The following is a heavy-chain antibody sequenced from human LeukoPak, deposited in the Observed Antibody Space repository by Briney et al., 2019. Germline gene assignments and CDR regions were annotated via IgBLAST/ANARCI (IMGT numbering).Heavy chain of an antibody. V-gene: IGHV3-30*02. D-gene: IGHD4-23*01. CDR2: IRSDGSNK. J-gene: IGHJ4*02. CDR1: GFTFSSYG. Sequence: GGSLRLSCAGSGFTFSSYGMHWVRQAPGKELEWVAFIRSDGSNKYYADSVEGRFTISRDNSKNTLYLQMNSLRAEDTAVYYCAKLGPYMTTVVTDGHWGQGTLVTVSS. CDR3: AKLGPYMTTVVTDGH.